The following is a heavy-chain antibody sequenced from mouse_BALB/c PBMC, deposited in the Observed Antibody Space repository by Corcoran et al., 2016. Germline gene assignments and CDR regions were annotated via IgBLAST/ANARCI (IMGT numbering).Heavy chain of an antibody. D-gene: IGHD4-1*01. J-gene: IGHJ4*01. CDR2: INPYNGAT. V-gene: IGHV1-26*01. CDR3: ARLGGYYAMDY. CDR1: GYSFTDYY. Sequence: EVQLQQSGPELVKPGASVKISCKASGYSFTDYYMHWVKQSHVKSLEWIGRINPYNGATSYNQNFKDKASLTVDKSSSTAYMELHSLTSEDSAVYYCARLGGYYAMDYWGQGTSVTVSS.